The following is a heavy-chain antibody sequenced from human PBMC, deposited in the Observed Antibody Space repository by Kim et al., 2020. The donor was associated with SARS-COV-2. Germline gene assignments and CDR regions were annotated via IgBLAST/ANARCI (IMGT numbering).Heavy chain of an antibody. V-gene: IGHV1-24*01. CDR2: FDPEDGET. CDR1: GYTLTELS. J-gene: IGHJ6*02. D-gene: IGHD6-13*01. CDR3: ATGIIAAADYYYYGMDV. Sequence: ASVKVSCKVSGYTLTELSMHWVRQAPGKGLEWMGGFDPEDGETIYAQKFQGRVTMTEDTSTDTAYMELSSLRSEDTAVYYCATGIIAAADYYYYGMDVWGQGTTVTVSS.